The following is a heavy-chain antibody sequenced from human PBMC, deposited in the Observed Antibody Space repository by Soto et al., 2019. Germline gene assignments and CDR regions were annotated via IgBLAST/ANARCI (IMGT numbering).Heavy chain of an antibody. CDR3: ASWPGSYYGMDV. Sequence: GESLKISCKGSGYSFTSYWISWVRQMPGKGLEWMGRIDPSDSYTNYSPSFQGHVTISADESISTAYLQWSSLKASDTAMYYCASWPGSYYGMDVWGQGTTVTVSS. V-gene: IGHV5-10-1*01. CDR2: IDPSDSYT. J-gene: IGHJ6*02. D-gene: IGHD3-10*01. CDR1: GYSFTSYW.